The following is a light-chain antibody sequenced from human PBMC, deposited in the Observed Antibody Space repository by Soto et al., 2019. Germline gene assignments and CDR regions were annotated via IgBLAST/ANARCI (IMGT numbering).Light chain of an antibody. CDR2: DAS. CDR3: QQYGTSPLT. J-gene: IGKJ4*01. CDR1: QSVSRNY. Sequence: VLTQTPGTLSLSPGESATLSCRASQSVSRNYLAWYQQKPGQAPRLLIFDASSRATGVPDRFSGSGSETDFPLTISRLEAEDFAVYHCQQYGTSPLTFGGGTKLEIK. V-gene: IGKV3-20*01.